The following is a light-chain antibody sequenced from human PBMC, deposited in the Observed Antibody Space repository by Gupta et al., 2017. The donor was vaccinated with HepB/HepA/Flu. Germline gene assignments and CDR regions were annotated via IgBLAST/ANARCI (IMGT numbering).Light chain of an antibody. CDR3: AAWDTSLNVVV. Sequence: QSVLTQSTSVSGTPGQRVTISCSGSSSNVGRNNVNWYQQLPGTAPKLLIHYNAERPSGVPDRISGSKSGTSASLAISGVQSEDEADYYCAAWDTSLNVVVFGGGTKLTVL. J-gene: IGLJ2*01. CDR2: YNA. V-gene: IGLV1-44*01. CDR1: SSNVGRNN.